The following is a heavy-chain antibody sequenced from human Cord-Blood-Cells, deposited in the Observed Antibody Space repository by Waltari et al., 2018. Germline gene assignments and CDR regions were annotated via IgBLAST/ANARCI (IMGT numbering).Heavy chain of an antibody. CDR1: GGSISSSSYY. V-gene: IGHV4-39*01. D-gene: IGHD1-26*01. CDR3: ARQVWESIDY. J-gene: IGHJ4*02. CDR2: IYYSGGT. Sequence: QLQLQESGPGLVKPSETLSLTCTVSGGSISSSSYYCGWIRQPPGKGLAWIGSIYYSGGTYYNPSLKSRGTISVDTSKNQFSLKLSSGTAADTAVYYGARQVWESIDYWGQGTLVTVSS.